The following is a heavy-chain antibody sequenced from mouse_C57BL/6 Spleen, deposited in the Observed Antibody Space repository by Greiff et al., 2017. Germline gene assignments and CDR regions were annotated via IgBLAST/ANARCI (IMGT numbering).Heavy chain of an antibody. D-gene: IGHD2-4*01. CDR3: ARSSYDYAFDY. CDR1: GYTFTSYW. CDR2: IYPGSGST. J-gene: IGHJ2*01. Sequence: QVQLQQPGAELVKPGASVKMSCKASGYTFTSYWITWVKQRPGQGLEWIGDIYPGSGSTNYNEKFKSKATLTVDTSSSTAYMQRSSLTSEASAVYYCARSSYDYAFDYWGQGTTLTVSS. V-gene: IGHV1-55*01.